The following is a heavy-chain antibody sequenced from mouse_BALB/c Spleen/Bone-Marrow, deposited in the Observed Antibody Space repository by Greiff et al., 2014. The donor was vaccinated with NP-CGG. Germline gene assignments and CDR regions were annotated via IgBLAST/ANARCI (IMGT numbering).Heavy chain of an antibody. D-gene: IGHD2-10*02. J-gene: IGHJ2*01. CDR2: IVPANGNT. V-gene: IGHV14-3*02. CDR1: GFNIKDTY. Sequence: EVQLKQSGAELVKPGASVKLSCTASGFNIKDTYMHWVKQRPEQGLEWIGRIVPANGNTKYEPKFKGKATITADTSSNTAYMQRPSLTSEDTAVYYWVRYVYGNDFDYWGQGTTPTAPS. CDR3: VRYVYGNDFDY.